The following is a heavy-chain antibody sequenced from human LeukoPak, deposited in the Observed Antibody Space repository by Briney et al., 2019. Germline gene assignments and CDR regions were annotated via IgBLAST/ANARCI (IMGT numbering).Heavy chain of an antibody. CDR1: GFTFSSYS. J-gene: IGHJ3*02. Sequence: HPGGSLTLSCAASGFTFSSYSMNWVRQAPGKGLEWVSYISSSGSTIYYADSVKGRFTISRDNAKNSLYLQKTSLRAEDTAVYYCAKNVAPDSFDIWGEGRLATVSS. CDR3: AKNVAPDSFDI. CDR2: ISSSGSTI. V-gene: IGHV3-48*04. D-gene: IGHD2-15*01.